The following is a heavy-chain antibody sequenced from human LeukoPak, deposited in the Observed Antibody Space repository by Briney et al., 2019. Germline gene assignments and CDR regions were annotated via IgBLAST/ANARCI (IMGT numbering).Heavy chain of an antibody. J-gene: IGHJ4*02. CDR3: ARDQGGYYPYYFDY. V-gene: IGHV3-48*01. D-gene: IGHD3-22*01. CDR2: ISSSSSTI. CDR1: GFTFSSYG. Sequence: PGGSLRLSCAASGFTFSSYGMHWVRQAPGKGLEWVSYISSSSSTIYYADSVKGRFTISRDNAKNSLFLQMNSLRAEDTAVYYCARDQGGYYPYYFDYWGQGTLVTVSS.